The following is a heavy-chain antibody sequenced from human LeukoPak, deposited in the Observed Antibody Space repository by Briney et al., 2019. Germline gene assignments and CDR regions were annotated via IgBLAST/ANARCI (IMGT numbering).Heavy chain of an antibody. CDR2: IYTSGST. Sequence: SETLSLTCTVSGGSISSYYWSWIRQPAGKGLEWIGRIYTSGSTNYNPSLKSRVTMSVDTSKNQFSLKLSSVTAADTAVYYCARVYYYGSGPSWPRGFYFDYWGQGTLVTVSS. CDR1: GGSISSYY. D-gene: IGHD3-10*01. CDR3: ARVYYYGSGPSWPRGFYFDY. J-gene: IGHJ4*02. V-gene: IGHV4-4*07.